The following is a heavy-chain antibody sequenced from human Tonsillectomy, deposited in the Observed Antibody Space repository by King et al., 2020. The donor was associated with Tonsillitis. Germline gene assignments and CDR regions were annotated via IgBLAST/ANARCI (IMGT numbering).Heavy chain of an antibody. Sequence: QLQESGPGLVKPSQTLSLTFTVSGDSINTDRYYLTWIRQPAGKGLEWMGRIYSSGNNNYNPSLKSRVTMSVDTSKNQFSRKQNPVTAADTAVYYCARLRSVVGSGWFDPWGPGTLAT. J-gene: IGHJ5*02. CDR3: ARLRSVVGSGWFDP. CDR1: GDSINTDRYY. V-gene: IGHV4-61*02. D-gene: IGHD2-15*01. CDR2: IYSSGNN.